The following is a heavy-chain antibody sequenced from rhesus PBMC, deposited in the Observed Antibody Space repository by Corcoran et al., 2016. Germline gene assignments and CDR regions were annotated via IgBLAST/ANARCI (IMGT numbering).Heavy chain of an antibody. V-gene: IGHV4-127*01. CDR1: GYSISSGYG. Sequence: QVQLQESGPGLVKPSETLSLTRAVSGYSISSGYGWSWIRQPPGKGLEWIGYIGGSSGSTNYNPSLKSRVTISKDTSKNQFSLKLSSVTAADTAVYYCARGVGYSYSFDYWGQGVLVTVSS. CDR2: IGGSSGST. D-gene: IGHD5-12*01. CDR3: ARGVGYSYSFDY. J-gene: IGHJ4*01.